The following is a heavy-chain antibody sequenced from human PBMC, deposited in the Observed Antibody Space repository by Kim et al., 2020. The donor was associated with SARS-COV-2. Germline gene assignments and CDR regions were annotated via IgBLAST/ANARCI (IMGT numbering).Heavy chain of an antibody. CDR3: ASHDYDFWSGYSA. Sequence: SETLSLTCTVSGGSISSYYWSWIRQPPGKGLEWIGYIYYSGSTNYNPSLKSRVTISVDTSKNQFSLKLSSVTAADTAVYYCASHDYDFWSGYSAWGQGTL. CDR1: GGSISSYY. J-gene: IGHJ5*02. V-gene: IGHV4-59*08. D-gene: IGHD3-3*01. CDR2: IYYSGST.